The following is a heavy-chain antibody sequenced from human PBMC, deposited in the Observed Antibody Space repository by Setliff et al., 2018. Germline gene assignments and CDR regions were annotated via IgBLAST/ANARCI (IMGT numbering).Heavy chain of an antibody. Sequence: SETLSLTCNVSGASISGSAYYWGWIRQPPGKGLEWIGSVYSSGSPYYNPSLMSRVTISMDTSKNQFPLKVNSLTAADTAVYYCARPGGTCNVCNWFDPWGQGVLVTVSS. J-gene: IGHJ5*02. CDR1: GASISGSAYY. D-gene: IGHD2-15*01. V-gene: IGHV4-39*06. CDR3: ARPGGTCNVCNWFDP. CDR2: VYSSGSP.